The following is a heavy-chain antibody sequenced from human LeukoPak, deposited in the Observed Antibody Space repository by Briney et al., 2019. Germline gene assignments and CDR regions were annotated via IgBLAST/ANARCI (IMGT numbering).Heavy chain of an antibody. J-gene: IGHJ5*02. D-gene: IGHD7-27*01. Sequence: SETLSLTCTVSGGSISSSSYYWGWIRQPPGKGLEWIRRIYYSGSTYYHPSLKSRVTISVDTSKNQFSLKLSSVTAADTAVYYCARDRLGMGGYNWFDPWGQGTLVTVSS. CDR2: IYYSGST. V-gene: IGHV4-39*07. CDR1: GGSISSSSYY. CDR3: ARDRLGMGGYNWFDP.